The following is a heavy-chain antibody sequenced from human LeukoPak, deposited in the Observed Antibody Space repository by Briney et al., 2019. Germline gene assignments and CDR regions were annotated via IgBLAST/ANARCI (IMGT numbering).Heavy chain of an antibody. Sequence: PGGSLKVSRVASGFTSSSSVVHRGRQAPGKGLEWVADIWYDGSNKYYADSVKGRFTISRDNSKNTLYLQMNSLRAEDTAVYYCAREDVYESGKSQLGPVAYWGQGTLVTVSS. CDR1: GFTSSSSV. CDR2: IWYDGSNK. CDR3: AREDVYESGKSQLGPVAY. J-gene: IGHJ4*02. V-gene: IGHV3-33*01. D-gene: IGHD3-22*01.